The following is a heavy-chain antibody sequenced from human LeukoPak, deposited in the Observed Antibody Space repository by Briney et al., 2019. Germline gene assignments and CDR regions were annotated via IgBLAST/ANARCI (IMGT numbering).Heavy chain of an antibody. CDR2: IYYSGST. Sequence: SETLSLTCTVSGGSISSSSYYWGWIHQPPGKGLEWIGSIYYSGSTYYNPSLKSRVTISVDTSKNQFSLKLSSVTAADTAVYYCASSRLIAVAGWYYFDYWGQGTLVTVSS. V-gene: IGHV4-39*07. CDR1: GGSISSSSYY. J-gene: IGHJ4*02. D-gene: IGHD6-19*01. CDR3: ASSRLIAVAGWYYFDY.